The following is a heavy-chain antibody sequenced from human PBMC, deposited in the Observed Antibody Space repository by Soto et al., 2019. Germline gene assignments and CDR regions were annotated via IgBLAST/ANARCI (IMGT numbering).Heavy chain of an antibody. Sequence: GGSLRLSCAASGFTFSSYSMNWVRQAPGKGLEWVSYISSSSTIYYADSVKGRFTISRDNAKNSLYLQMNSLRDEDTAVYYCARGVFDYWGQGTLVTVSS. CDR1: GFTFSSYS. V-gene: IGHV3-48*02. CDR2: ISSSSTI. J-gene: IGHJ4*02. CDR3: ARGVFDY.